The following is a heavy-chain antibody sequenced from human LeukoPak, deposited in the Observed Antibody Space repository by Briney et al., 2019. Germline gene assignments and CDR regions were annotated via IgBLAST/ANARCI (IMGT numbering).Heavy chain of an antibody. Sequence: SGTLSLTCTVSGGSISSSSYYWGWIRQPPGKGLEWIGSIYYSGSTYYNPALKTRVTISVDTSKNQFSLKLSSVTAADTAVYYCARGLDYWGQGTMVTVSS. CDR1: GGSISSSSYY. CDR2: IYYSGST. J-gene: IGHJ4*02. CDR3: ARGLDY. V-gene: IGHV4-39*01.